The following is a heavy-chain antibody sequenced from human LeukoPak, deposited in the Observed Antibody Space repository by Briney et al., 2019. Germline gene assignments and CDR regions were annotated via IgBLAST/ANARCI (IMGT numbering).Heavy chain of an antibody. Sequence: GRTLRLSCAASGFTFSSYSMNWVRQAPGKGLEWVSYISSSSSTIYYADSVKGRFTISRDNAKNSLYLQMNSLRAEDTAVYYCARSVPFDYWGQGTLVTVSS. CDR1: GFTFSSYS. CDR2: ISSSSSTI. CDR3: ARSVPFDY. J-gene: IGHJ4*02. V-gene: IGHV3-48*01.